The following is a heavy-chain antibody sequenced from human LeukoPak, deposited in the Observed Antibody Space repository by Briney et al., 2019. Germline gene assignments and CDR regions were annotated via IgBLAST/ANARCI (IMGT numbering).Heavy chain of an antibody. CDR2: IYYSGST. Sequence: PSETLSLTCTVSGGSISSSSYYWGWIRQPPGKGLEWIGSIYYSGSTYYNPSLKSRVTISVDTSKNQFSLKLSSVTAADTAVYYCARDSVDIVATIPFDYWGQGTLVTVSS. CDR1: GGSISSSSYY. CDR3: ARDSVDIVATIPFDY. V-gene: IGHV4-39*07. D-gene: IGHD5-12*01. J-gene: IGHJ4*02.